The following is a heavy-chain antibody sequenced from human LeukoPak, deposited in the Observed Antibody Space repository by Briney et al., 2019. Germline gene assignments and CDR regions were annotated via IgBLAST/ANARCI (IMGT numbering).Heavy chain of an antibody. D-gene: IGHD6-13*01. J-gene: IGHJ4*02. V-gene: IGHV4-61*02. CDR3: AAYSSSWYDY. CDR1: GGSISSGSYY. CDR2: IYTSGST. Sequence: SETLSLTCTVSGGSISSGSYYWSWIRQPAGKGLEWIGRIYTSGSTNYNPSLKSRVTISVDTSKNQFSLKLSSVTAADTAVYYCAAYSSSWYDYWGRGTLVTVSS.